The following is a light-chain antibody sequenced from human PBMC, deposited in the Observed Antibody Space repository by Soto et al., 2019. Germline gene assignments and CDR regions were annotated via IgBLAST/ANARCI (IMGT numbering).Light chain of an antibody. CDR2: YDV. J-gene: IGLJ3*02. Sequence: SYELTQPPSVSVAPGXTXIITCGGSKVGSKSVHWYQQKPGQAPVLVIYYDVDRPSGIPERFSGSNSGDTATLTIASVEAGDEADYYCQVWDGSTHHLVFGGGTKLTVL. V-gene: IGLV3-21*04. CDR1: KVGSKS. CDR3: QVWDGSTHHLV.